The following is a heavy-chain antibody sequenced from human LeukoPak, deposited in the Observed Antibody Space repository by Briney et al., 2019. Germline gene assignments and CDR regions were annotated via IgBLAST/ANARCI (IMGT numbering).Heavy chain of an antibody. CDR2: VSSSSSYI. D-gene: IGHD3-16*02. V-gene: IGHV3-21*01. CDR1: GFTFSSYS. Sequence: GGSLRLSCAASGFTFSSYSMNWVRQAPGKGLEWVSSVSSSSSYIYYADSVKGRFTISRDNAKNSLYLQMNSLRAEDTAVYYCARAIAIRGFDYWGQGTLVTVSS. CDR3: ARAIAIRGFDY. J-gene: IGHJ4*02.